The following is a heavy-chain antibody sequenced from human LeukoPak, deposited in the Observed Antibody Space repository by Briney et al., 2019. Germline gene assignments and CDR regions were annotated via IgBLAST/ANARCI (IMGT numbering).Heavy chain of an antibody. V-gene: IGHV3-7*03. CDR2: IKQDGSEK. CDR3: ARSSKRDCSGGSCYYYYGMDV. J-gene: IGHJ6*02. Sequence: GGSLRLSCAASGFTFSSYWMSWVRQAPGKGLEWVANIKQDGSEKYYVDSVKGRFTISRDNAKNSLYLQMNSLRVEDTSVYFCARSSKRDCSGGSCYYYYGMDVWGQGTTVTVSS. D-gene: IGHD2-15*01. CDR1: GFTFSSYW.